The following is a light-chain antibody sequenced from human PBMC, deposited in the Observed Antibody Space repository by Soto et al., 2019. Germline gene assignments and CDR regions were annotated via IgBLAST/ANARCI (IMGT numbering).Light chain of an antibody. Sequence: QSALTQPAPVSGSPGQSITISCTGTNNDVGSHNFVSWYRHYPGKAPKLLIYEATKRPSGLSNRFSASKSGNTASLTISGLQAEDEADYYCCSLTNGAAWVFGGGTKVTVL. CDR1: NNDVGSHNF. CDR2: EAT. V-gene: IGLV2-23*01. CDR3: CSLTNGAAWV. J-gene: IGLJ3*02.